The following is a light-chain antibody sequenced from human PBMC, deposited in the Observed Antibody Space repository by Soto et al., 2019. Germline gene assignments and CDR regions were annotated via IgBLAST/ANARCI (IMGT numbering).Light chain of an antibody. CDR2: AAS. CDR3: QQSYSTPWT. V-gene: IGKV1-39*01. CDR1: QSISSY. J-gene: IGKJ1*01. Sequence: DIQMTQSPSSLSASVGDRVTITCRASQSISSYLNWYQQKPGKAPKLLIYAASSLQSGVPSRFSGSGSGTDFTLTISSLQPEDVATYYWQQSYSTPWTFGQGTKVDIK.